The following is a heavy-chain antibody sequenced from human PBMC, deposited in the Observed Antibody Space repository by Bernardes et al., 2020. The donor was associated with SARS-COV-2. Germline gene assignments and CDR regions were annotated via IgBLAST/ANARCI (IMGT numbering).Heavy chain of an antibody. CDR2: INHRGNT. J-gene: IGHJ5*02. V-gene: IGHV4-34*01. Sequence: SLTCAVYGGSFSGYYWSWIRQSPGKGLEWIGEINHRGNTNYNPSLKSRVSISVDTSKNQFSLKLSSVTAADTAVYYCARGQYCSSTSCPGLGWFDPWGQGTLVTVSS. CDR3: ARGQYCSSTSCPGLGWFDP. D-gene: IGHD2-2*01. CDR1: GGSFSGYY.